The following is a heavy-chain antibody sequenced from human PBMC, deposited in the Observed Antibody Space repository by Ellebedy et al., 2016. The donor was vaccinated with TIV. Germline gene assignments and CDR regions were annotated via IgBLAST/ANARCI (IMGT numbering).Heavy chain of an antibody. CDR1: GFTFSSYA. CDR2: ISGSGGST. J-gene: IGHJ4*02. Sequence: GGSLRLSCAASGFTFSSYAMSWVRQAPGKGLEWVSAISGSGGSTYYADSVKGRFTISRDNSKNTLYLQMNSLRAEDTAVYYFAKDRGITIFGALRRAYYFDYWGQGTLVTVSS. V-gene: IGHV3-23*01. CDR3: AKDRGITIFGALRRAYYFDY. D-gene: IGHD3-3*01.